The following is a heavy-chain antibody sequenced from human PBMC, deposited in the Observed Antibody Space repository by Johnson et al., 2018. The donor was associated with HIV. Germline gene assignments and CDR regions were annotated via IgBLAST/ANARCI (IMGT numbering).Heavy chain of an antibody. Sequence: VQLVESGGGLVQPGGSLRLSCAASGFTVSSNYMSWVRQAPGKGLEWVANIKQDGSEKYYVDSVKGRFTISRDNAKNSLYLQMNSLRAEDTAVYYCARDLYSSSWYFGSYLDVFDIWGQGTMVTVSS. CDR2: IKQDGSEK. D-gene: IGHD6-13*01. CDR1: GFTVSSNY. V-gene: IGHV3-7*05. CDR3: ARDLYSSSWYFGSYLDVFDI. J-gene: IGHJ3*02.